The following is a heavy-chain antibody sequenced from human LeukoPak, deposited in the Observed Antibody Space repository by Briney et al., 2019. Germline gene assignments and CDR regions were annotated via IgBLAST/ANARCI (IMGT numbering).Heavy chain of an antibody. CDR1: GGSISSYY. CDR2: IYTSGST. CDR3: ARGPSRGYYYYYYMDV. V-gene: IGHV4-4*07. Sequence: SETLSLTCTVSGGSISSYYWSWVRQPAGKGLEWIGRIYTSGSTNYNPSLKSRVTISVDTSKNQFSLKLSSVTAADTAVYYCARGPSRGYYYYYYMDVWGKGTTVTVSS. D-gene: IGHD5-24*01. J-gene: IGHJ6*03.